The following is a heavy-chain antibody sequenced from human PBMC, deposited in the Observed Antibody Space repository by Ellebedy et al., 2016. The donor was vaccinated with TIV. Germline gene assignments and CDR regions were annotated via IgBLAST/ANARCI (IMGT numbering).Heavy chain of an antibody. J-gene: IGHJ6*02. D-gene: IGHD3-9*01. CDR2: ISGSVGRT. V-gene: IGHV3-23*01. CDR1: GFTFSSYA. CDR3: ANRLRYFDWPFMDV. Sequence: GESLKISCAASGFTFSSYAMYWVRQAPGKGLEWVSAISGSVGRTFYADSVEGRFTISRDNSKNTLYLQMNSLRAEDTALYYCANRLRYFDWPFMDVWGQGTTVTVSS.